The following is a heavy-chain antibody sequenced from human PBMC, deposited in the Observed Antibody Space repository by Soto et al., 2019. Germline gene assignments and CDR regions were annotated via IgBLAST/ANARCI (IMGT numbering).Heavy chain of an antibody. CDR2: ISSGSKSI. J-gene: IGHJ4*02. V-gene: IGHV3-48*01. CDR1: GFTFTTYS. Sequence: EVRLVESGGDLVQPGGSLRLSCIGSGFTFTTYSMNWVRQAPGKGLEWVSYISSGSKSIYYADSVKGRFTVSRDDAKNSMYLQMNSLRAEDTALYYWGGGVTGWDFDNWGPGTLVTVSS. D-gene: IGHD6-19*01. CDR3: GGGVTGWDFDN.